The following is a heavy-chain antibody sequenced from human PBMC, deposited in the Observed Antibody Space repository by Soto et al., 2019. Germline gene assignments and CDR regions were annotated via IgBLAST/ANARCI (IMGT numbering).Heavy chain of an antibody. Sequence: SETLSLTCTVSGGSISSSSYHWGWIRQPPGKGLEWIGSIYYSGSTYYNPSLKSRVTISVDTSKNQFSLKLSSVTAADTAVYYCARLRDYYDSSGYYLFDYWGQGTLVTVSS. CDR3: ARLRDYYDSSGYYLFDY. CDR1: GGSISSSSYH. CDR2: IYYSGST. D-gene: IGHD3-22*01. V-gene: IGHV4-39*01. J-gene: IGHJ4*02.